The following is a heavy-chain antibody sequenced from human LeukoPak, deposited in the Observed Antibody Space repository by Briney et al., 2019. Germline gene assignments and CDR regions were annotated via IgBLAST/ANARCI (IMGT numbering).Heavy chain of an antibody. D-gene: IGHD5-18*01. Sequence: GGSLRLSCAASGFTFSSDSMNWGRQAQGKGLEWVSSISSSSSYIYYADSVKGRFTISRDNAKNSLYLQMNSLRAEDTAVYYCARDLYSYGYASGDYWGQGTLVTVSS. CDR2: ISSSSSYI. V-gene: IGHV3-21*01. CDR3: ARDLYSYGYASGDY. CDR1: GFTFSSDS. J-gene: IGHJ4*02.